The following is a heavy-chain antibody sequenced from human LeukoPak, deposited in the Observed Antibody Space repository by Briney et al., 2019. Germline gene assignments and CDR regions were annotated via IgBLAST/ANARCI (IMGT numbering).Heavy chain of an antibody. CDR2: INHSGST. D-gene: IGHD3-10*01. CDR1: GGSFSGYY. V-gene: IGHV4-34*01. J-gene: IGHJ4*02. Sequence: SETLSLTCAVYGGSFSGYYWSWIRQPPGKGLEWIGEINHSGSTNYNPSLKSRVTISVDTSKNQFSLRLSSVTAADTAVYYCARDRELGYWGQGALVTVSS. CDR3: ARDRELGY.